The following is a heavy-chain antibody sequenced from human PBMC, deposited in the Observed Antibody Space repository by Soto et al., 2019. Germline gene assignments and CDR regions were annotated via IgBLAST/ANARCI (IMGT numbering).Heavy chain of an antibody. CDR2: ISNSGRTI. CDR1: GFSFSDYY. D-gene: IGHD3-16*01. CDR3: ARLPYPWGWFVP. J-gene: IGHJ5*02. Sequence: QVQLVESGGGLVKPGGSLRLSCAASGFSFSDYYMSWIRQAPGKGLEWISYISNSGRTIYYADSVKGRFTISRDNTKNSLYLQMQNLRVVDTAMYYCARLPYPWGWFVPWGQGTLVTVSS. V-gene: IGHV3-11*01.